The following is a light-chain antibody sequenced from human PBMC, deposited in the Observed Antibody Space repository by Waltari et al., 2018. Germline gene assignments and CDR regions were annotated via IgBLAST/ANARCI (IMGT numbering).Light chain of an antibody. Sequence: QSALTQPASVSGSPGQSITIPCHVTSSAVGSYDLVSWYQQHPGKAPKLMIYEVNKRPSGVSHRFSGSRSGNTASLTISGLQAEDEADYHCCSYAGNCTVVFGGGTKLTVL. CDR1: SSAVGSYDL. CDR3: CSYAGNCTVV. CDR2: EVN. J-gene: IGLJ2*01. V-gene: IGLV2-23*02.